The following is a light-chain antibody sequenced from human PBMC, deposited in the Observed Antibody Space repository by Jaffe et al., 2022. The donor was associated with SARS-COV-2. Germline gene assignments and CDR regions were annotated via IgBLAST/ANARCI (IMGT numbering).Light chain of an antibody. CDR3: QQSYSTLPLT. CDR2: AAT. Sequence: DIQMTQSPSSLSASVGDRVTITCRASQTISNYLNWYQQKPGKAPKLLIYAATSLQSGVPSRFSGGGSGTDFTLTISSLQPEDFATYYCQQSYSTLPLTFGGGTKVEIK. V-gene: IGKV1-39*01. CDR1: QTISNY. J-gene: IGKJ4*01.